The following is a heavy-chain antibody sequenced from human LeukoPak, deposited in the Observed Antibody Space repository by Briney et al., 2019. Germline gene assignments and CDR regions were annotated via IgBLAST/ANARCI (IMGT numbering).Heavy chain of an antibody. D-gene: IGHD5-18*01. CDR2: ISHDGNNK. J-gene: IGHJ4*02. V-gene: IGHV3-30-3*01. CDR3: ARGDGYSYGLTDY. Sequence: PGGSLRLSCAASGFTFSNYAMPWVRKAPGKGLEWVALISHDGNNKYYADSVKGRFTISRDNSNNTSYLQMNSLRAEDTAVYRCARGDGYSYGLTDYWGQGTLVTVSS. CDR1: GFTFSNYA.